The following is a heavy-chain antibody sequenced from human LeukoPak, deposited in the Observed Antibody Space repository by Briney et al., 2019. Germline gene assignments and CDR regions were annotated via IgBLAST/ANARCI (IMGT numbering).Heavy chain of an antibody. CDR2: IIPIFGTA. CDR1: GYTFTSYD. V-gene: IGHV1-69*13. D-gene: IGHD3-10*01. J-gene: IGHJ5*02. Sequence: GASVKVSCKASGYTFTSYDINWVRQATGQGLEWMGGIIPIFGTANYAQKFQGRVTITADESTSTAYMELSSLRSEDTAVYYCARDQVVRGVIRNWFDPWGQGTLVTVSS. CDR3: ARDQVVRGVIRNWFDP.